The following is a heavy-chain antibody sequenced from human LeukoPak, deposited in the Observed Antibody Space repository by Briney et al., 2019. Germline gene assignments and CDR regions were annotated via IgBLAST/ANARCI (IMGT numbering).Heavy chain of an antibody. V-gene: IGHV4-61*02. D-gene: IGHD3-22*01. CDR1: GGSISSGRYY. CDR2: SYTRGCT. Sequence: SSETLSLTFTVSGGSISSGRYYWSWIRQPAGKGLEWIGRSYTRGCTNYNPSLTSRVTLSVDTSQNQLSLKLSSVTAADTAVYYCARGGWDSSGYYPLFDYWGQGTLVTVSS. CDR3: ARGGWDSSGYYPLFDY. J-gene: IGHJ4*02.